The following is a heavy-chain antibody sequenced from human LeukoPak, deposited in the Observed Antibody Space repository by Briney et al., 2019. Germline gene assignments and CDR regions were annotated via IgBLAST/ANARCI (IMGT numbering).Heavy chain of an antibody. Sequence: RGESLKISCKGSGYSFSTYWIGWVRRMPGKGLEWMGIIYPGDSDTRYSPSFQGQVTISADKSINTAYLQWNSLKASDTAMYYCARRGSGWTIDYWGQGTLVTVSS. V-gene: IGHV5-51*01. CDR2: IYPGDSDT. D-gene: IGHD6-19*01. J-gene: IGHJ4*02. CDR3: ARRGSGWTIDY. CDR1: GYSFSTYW.